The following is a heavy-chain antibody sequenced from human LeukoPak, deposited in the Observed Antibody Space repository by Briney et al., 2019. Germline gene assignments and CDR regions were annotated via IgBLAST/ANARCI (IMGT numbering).Heavy chain of an antibody. CDR1: GFTVSTSY. D-gene: IGHD3-22*01. V-gene: IGHV3-66*01. CDR2: IYSGGST. CDR3: ARVRAMIVDY. Sequence: GGSLRLSCEASGFTVSTSYMTWVRQAPGKGLEWVSFIYSGGSTYYADSVKGRFTISRDNAKNSLYLQMNCLRAEDTAVYYCARVRAMIVDYWGQGTLVTVSS. J-gene: IGHJ4*02.